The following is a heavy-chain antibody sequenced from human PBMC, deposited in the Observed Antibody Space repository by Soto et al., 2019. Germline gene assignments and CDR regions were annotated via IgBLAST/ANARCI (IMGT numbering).Heavy chain of an antibody. Sequence: QVQLVQSGAEVKKPGSSVKVSCKASGGTFSNYAISWVRQAPGQWLEWMGGIIPIFGTANYAQKFQGRVTITADESTSTAYMERSSLRSEDTAIYYCAVGSVDIVPTGMKPFDPWGQGTLVTVSS. J-gene: IGHJ5*02. CDR1: GGTFSNYA. V-gene: IGHV1-69*12. D-gene: IGHD5-12*01. CDR3: AVGSVDIVPTGMKPFDP. CDR2: IIPIFGTA.